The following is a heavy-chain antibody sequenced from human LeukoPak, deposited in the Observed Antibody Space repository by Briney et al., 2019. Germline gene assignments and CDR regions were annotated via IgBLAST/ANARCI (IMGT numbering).Heavy chain of an antibody. CDR2: ISSSSSHI. V-gene: IGHV3-21*01. J-gene: IGHJ4*02. Sequence: PGGFLRLSCAASGFTFSSYAMNWVRQAPGKGLEWVSSISSSSSHIYYADSVLGRFTISRDNARNSLSLQMNSLRAEDTAVYYCARVVRSSWYGGIDYWGQGTLVTVSS. CDR1: GFTFSSYA. D-gene: IGHD6-13*01. CDR3: ARVVRSSWYGGIDY.